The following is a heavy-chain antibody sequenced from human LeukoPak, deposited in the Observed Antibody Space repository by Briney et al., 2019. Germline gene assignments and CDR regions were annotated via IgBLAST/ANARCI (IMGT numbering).Heavy chain of an antibody. Sequence: ASVKVSCKASGYTFTGYYMHWVRQAPGQGLEWMGRINPNSGGTNYAKKFQGRVTMTRDTSISTAYMELSRLRSDDTAVYYCAREGFCSSTSCGIDPWGQGTLVTVSS. J-gene: IGHJ5*02. CDR2: INPNSGGT. CDR3: AREGFCSSTSCGIDP. D-gene: IGHD2-2*01. V-gene: IGHV1-2*06. CDR1: GYTFTGYY.